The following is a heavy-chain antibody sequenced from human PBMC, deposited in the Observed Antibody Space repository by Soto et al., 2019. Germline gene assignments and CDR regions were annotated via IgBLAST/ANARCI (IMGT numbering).Heavy chain of an antibody. CDR2: IYYSGST. D-gene: IGHD2-2*01. CDR1: GGSVSSGSYY. Sequence: PSETLSLTCTVSGGSVSSGSYYWTWIRQPPGKGLEWIGYIYYSGSTNYNPALKSRVTISLDTSNNQFSLRLSSVTAADTAVYYCARKFCSTTSCQAHDMDVWGQGTTVTVSS. CDR3: ARKFCSTTSCQAHDMDV. J-gene: IGHJ6*02. V-gene: IGHV4-61*01.